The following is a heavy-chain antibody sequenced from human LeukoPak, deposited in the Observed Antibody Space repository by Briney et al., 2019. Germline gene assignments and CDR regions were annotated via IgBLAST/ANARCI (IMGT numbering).Heavy chain of an antibody. CDR3: AKKRGHPDAFDI. D-gene: IGHD3-10*01. J-gene: IGHJ3*02. CDR1: GGSISSSNW. CDR2: IYHSGST. V-gene: IGHV4-4*02. Sequence: PSGTLSLTCAVSGGSISSSNWWSWVRQPPGKGLEWIGEIYHSGSTNYNPSLKSRVTISVDKSKNQFSLKLTSVTTADTAVYYCAKKRGHPDAFDIWGQGTMVTVSS.